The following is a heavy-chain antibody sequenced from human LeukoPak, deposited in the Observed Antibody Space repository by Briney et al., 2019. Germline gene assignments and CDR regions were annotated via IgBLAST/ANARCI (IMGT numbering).Heavy chain of an antibody. CDR3: ARLSRGYSYGPLHWFDP. V-gene: IGHV4-34*01. CDR1: GFTFSSSA. CDR2: INHSGRT. J-gene: IGHJ5*02. D-gene: IGHD5-18*01. Sequence: GSLRLSCAASGFTFSSSAMSWIRQPPGKGLEWIGEINHSGRTNYNPSLKSRVTISVDTSKNQFSLKLSSVTAADTAVYYCARLSRGYSYGPLHWFDPWGQGTLVTVSS.